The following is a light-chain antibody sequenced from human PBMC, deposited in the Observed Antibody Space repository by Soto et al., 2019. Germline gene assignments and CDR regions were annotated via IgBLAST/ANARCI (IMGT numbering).Light chain of an antibody. V-gene: IGKV3-20*01. CDR1: QSVSSSY. CDR2: GAS. Sequence: EVVLPQSPGTLSLSPGERATLSCRASQSVSSSYLAWYQQKPGQAPRLLIYGASSRATGIPDRFSGSGSGTDFTLTISRLEPEDFAVYYCQQYGSSRGTWTFGQGTKV. J-gene: IGKJ1*01. CDR3: QQYGSSRGTWT.